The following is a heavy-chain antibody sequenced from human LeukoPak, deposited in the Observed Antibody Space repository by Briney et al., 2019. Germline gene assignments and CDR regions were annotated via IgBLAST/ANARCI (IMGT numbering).Heavy chain of an antibody. Sequence: PGGSLRLSCAASGFSFSNYGMHWVRQAPGRGLEWVALMSYDGSNTYYADSVKGRFTISRDNSQNTLYLQMNSLRAGDTAVYYCARDGRIGSYYYGMDVWGQGTTVTVSS. J-gene: IGHJ6*02. CDR3: ARDGRIGSYYYGMDV. CDR2: MSYDGSNT. CDR1: GFSFSNYG. D-gene: IGHD6-25*01. V-gene: IGHV3-30*03.